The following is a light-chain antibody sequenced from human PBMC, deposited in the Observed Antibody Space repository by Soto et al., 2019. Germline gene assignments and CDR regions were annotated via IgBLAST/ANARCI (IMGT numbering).Light chain of an antibody. V-gene: IGKV3-20*01. Sequence: EIVLTQSPGTLSLSPGERATVSCRASQSVSSSYLAWYQQKPGQAPRLLIYGASSRATGIPDRFSGSGSGTDFTLTISRLEPEDFAVYYCQQYGSPPFSFCPGTKVDIK. CDR1: QSVSSSY. CDR3: QQYGSPPFS. J-gene: IGKJ3*01. CDR2: GAS.